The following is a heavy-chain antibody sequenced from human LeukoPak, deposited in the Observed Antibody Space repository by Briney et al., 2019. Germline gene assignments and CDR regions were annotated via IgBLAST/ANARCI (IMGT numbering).Heavy chain of an antibody. Sequence: ASVKVSCKASGYTFTGYYMHWVRQAPGQGLEWMGWINPNSGGTNYAQKFQGRVTMTRDTSISTAYMELSRLRSDDTAVYYCAIELVLGYCSGGSCYWFDPWGQGTLVTVSS. J-gene: IGHJ5*02. CDR2: INPNSGGT. D-gene: IGHD2-15*01. V-gene: IGHV1-2*02. CDR1: GYTFTGYY. CDR3: AIELVLGYCSGGSCYWFDP.